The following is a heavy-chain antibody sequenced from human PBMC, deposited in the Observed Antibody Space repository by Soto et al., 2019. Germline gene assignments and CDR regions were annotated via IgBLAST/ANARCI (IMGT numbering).Heavy chain of an antibody. J-gene: IGHJ2*01. Sequence: EVQLLESGGGLVQPGGSLRLSCAASGFTFSSYAMSWVRQAPGKGLEWVSAISGSGDSTYYADSVKGRFTISRDNSKNTQYLQRNSLRAEDTAVYYCAKRTVGWYFDLWGRGTLVTVSS. CDR3: AKRTVGWYFDL. V-gene: IGHV3-23*01. CDR2: ISGSGDST. CDR1: GFTFSSYA. D-gene: IGHD4-17*01.